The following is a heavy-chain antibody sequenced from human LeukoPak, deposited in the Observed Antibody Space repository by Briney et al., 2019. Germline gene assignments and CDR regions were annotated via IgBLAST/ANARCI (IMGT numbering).Heavy chain of an antibody. CDR2: MNPNSGNT. J-gene: IGHJ4*02. D-gene: IGHD5-18*01. CDR3: ARRRGYGYGPPLSY. CDR1: GYTFTSYD. Sequence: GASVKVSCKASGYTFTSYDINWVRQATGQGLEWMGWMNPNSGNTGYAQKFQGRVTMTRNTSISTAYMELSSLRSEDTAVYYCARRRGYGYGPPLSYWGQGTLVTVSS. V-gene: IGHV1-8*01.